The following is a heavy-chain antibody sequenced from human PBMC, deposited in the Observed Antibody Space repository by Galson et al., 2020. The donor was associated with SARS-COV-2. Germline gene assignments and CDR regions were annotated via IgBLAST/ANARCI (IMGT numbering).Heavy chain of an antibody. Sequence: GGSLRLSCAASGFTFSSYSMNWVRQAPGKGLEWVSYISSSSSYIYYADSVKGRFTISRDNAKNSLYLQMNSLRAEDTAVYYCARDYKFWRYGDYGEDAFDIWGQGTMVTVSS. CDR3: ARDYKFWRYGDYGEDAFDI. J-gene: IGHJ3*02. CDR2: ISSSSSYI. D-gene: IGHD4-17*01. V-gene: IGHV3-21*01. CDR1: GFTFSSYS.